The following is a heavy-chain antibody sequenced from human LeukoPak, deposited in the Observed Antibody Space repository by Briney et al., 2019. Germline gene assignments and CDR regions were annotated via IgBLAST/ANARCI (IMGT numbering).Heavy chain of an antibody. Sequence: PGGSLRLSCATSGFTFSTYDMHLVRQAPGKVLELVAHLRYDELKKPYADSVRGRVTVSRDNSKNTLYLQMNSLRAEDTAVYYCAKDRETFSSYGYFDYWGQGPLVPVSS. V-gene: IGHV3-30*02. CDR2: LRYDELKK. CDR1: GFTFSTYD. D-gene: IGHD2-21*01. J-gene: IGHJ4*02. CDR3: AKDRETFSSYGYFDY.